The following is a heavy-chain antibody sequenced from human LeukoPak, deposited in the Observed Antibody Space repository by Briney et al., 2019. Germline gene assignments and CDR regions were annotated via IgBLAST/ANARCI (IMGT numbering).Heavy chain of an antibody. CDR1: GGSFSGYY. J-gene: IGHJ4*02. V-gene: IGHV4-34*01. CDR3: AREIIRYYYGSESYSNRYFDY. Sequence: SETLSLTCAVYGGSFSGYYWSWIRQPPGKGLEWIGEINHSGSTNYNPSLKSRVTVSVDTSKNQFSLKLSSVTAADTAVYYCAREIIRYYYGSESYSNRYFDYWGQGTLVTVSS. CDR2: INHSGST. D-gene: IGHD3-10*01.